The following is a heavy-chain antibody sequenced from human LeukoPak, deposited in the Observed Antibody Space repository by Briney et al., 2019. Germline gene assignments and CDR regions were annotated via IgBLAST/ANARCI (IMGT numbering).Heavy chain of an antibody. CDR2: MNPNSGNT. CDR1: GYTFTSYD. J-gene: IGHJ6*03. D-gene: IGHD3-10*01. V-gene: IGHV1-8*01. Sequence: ASVKVSCKASGYTFTSYDINWVRQATGQGLEWMGWMNPNSGNTGYAQKFQGRVTMTRNTSISTAYMELSSLRSEDTAVYYCARGRFGYYGSGSGDYYYYMDVWGKGTTVTISS. CDR3: ARGRFGYYGSGSGDYYYYMDV.